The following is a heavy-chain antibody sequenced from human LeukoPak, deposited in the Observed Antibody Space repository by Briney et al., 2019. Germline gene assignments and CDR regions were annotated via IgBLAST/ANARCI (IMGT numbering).Heavy chain of an antibody. J-gene: IGHJ5*02. CDR3: ARHKRPGRLWEDTAIWGWFDP. Sequence: SETLSLTCTVSGGSITSYYWSWIRQPPGKGLEWIGSIYYSGSTYYNPSLKSRVTISVDTSKNQFSLKLSSVTAADTAVYYCARHKRPGRLWEDTAIWGWFDPWGQGTLVTVSS. CDR2: IYYSGST. CDR1: GGSITSYY. D-gene: IGHD5-18*01. V-gene: IGHV4-39*01.